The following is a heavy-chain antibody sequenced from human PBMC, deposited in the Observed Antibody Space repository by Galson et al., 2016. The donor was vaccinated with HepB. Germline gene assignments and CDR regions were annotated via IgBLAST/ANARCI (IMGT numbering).Heavy chain of an antibody. Sequence: SVKVSCKASGYTFASHYMHWVRQAPGQGLEWMGMISPSDNTTDYAQKFQGRVTMTSDTYTSTVYMEVRSLRSEDTAMFYWAKGSRIVEVLDNAILEGMDVWCQGTTVTVSS. V-gene: IGHV1-46*01. D-gene: IGHD2-15*01. CDR1: GYTFASHY. CDR3: AKGSRIVEVLDNAILEGMDV. J-gene: IGHJ6*02. CDR2: ISPSDNTT.